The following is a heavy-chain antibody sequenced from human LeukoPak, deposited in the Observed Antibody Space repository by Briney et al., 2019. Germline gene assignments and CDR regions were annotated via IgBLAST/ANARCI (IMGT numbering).Heavy chain of an antibody. Sequence: GGSLRLSCAASGFTFSSYGMHWVRQAPGKGLEGVAVISYDGSNKYYADSVKGRFTISRDNSKNTLYLQMNSLRAEDTAVYYCAKDMVRGVTPYYYYYGMDVWGQGTTVTVSS. CDR1: GFTFSSYG. CDR3: AKDMVRGVTPYYYYYGMDV. CDR2: ISYDGSNK. V-gene: IGHV3-30*18. J-gene: IGHJ6*02. D-gene: IGHD3-10*01.